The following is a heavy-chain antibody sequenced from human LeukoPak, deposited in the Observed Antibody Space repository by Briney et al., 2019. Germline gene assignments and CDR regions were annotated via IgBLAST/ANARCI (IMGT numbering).Heavy chain of an antibody. CDR2: INPNSGGT. Sequence: ASVKVSCKASGYTFTGYYMHWVRQAPGQGLEWMGWINPNSGGTNYALKVQDRIIMTRDTSTSTVYMELRSLRSDDTAVYYCARDPPGVRYGRPIFDFWGQGTLVTVSS. V-gene: IGHV1-2*02. J-gene: IGHJ4*02. CDR3: ARDPPGVRYGRPIFDF. D-gene: IGHD2-8*01. CDR1: GYTFTGYY.